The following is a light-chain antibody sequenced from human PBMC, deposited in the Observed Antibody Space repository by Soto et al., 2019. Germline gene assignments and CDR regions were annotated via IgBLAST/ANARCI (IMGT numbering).Light chain of an antibody. V-gene: IGKV3-15*01. CDR1: QSVSSN. CDR3: QQYNNWRPWT. J-gene: IGKJ1*01. Sequence: EIVMTQSPATLSVSPGERATLSCRASQSVSSNLAWYQQKPGQAPRLLIYGASTRATGIPARFRGSGSGTEFTLTISSLQSEDFDVYYCQQYNNWRPWTFGQGTKVEIK. CDR2: GAS.